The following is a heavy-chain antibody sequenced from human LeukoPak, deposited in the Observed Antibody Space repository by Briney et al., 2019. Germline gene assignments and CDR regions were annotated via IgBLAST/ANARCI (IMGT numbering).Heavy chain of an antibody. CDR1: GGSFSGYY. CDR3: ARGHASYSYGFRY. D-gene: IGHD5-18*01. Sequence: PSETLSLTYAVYGGSFSGYYWSWIRQPPGKGPEWIGEINHSGSTNYNPSLKSRVTISVDTSKNQFSLKLSSVTAADTAVYYCARGHASYSYGFRYWGQGTLVTVSS. J-gene: IGHJ4*02. CDR2: INHSGST. V-gene: IGHV4-34*01.